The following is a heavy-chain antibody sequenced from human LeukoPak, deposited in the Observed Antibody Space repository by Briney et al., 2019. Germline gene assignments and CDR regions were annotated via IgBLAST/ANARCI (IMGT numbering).Heavy chain of an antibody. J-gene: IGHJ4*02. Sequence: GGSLRLSCAASGFTFSSYEMNWVRQAPGRGLEWVLYIGNTGSTIYYTDSVKGRFTISRDNAKNSLYLQMNSLRAGDTAIYYCVRGDRYFFDFWGQGTLVTVSS. CDR3: VRGDRYFFDF. CDR1: GFTFSSYE. V-gene: IGHV3-48*03. CDR2: IGNTGSTI.